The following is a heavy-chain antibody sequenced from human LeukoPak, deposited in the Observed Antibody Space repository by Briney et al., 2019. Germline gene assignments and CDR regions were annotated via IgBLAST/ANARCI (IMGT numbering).Heavy chain of an antibody. Sequence: SETLSLTCTVSGGSISSYNWSWIRQPAGKGLEWIGRIYTSGSTNYNPSLKSRVTMSVDTSKNQFSLKLSSVTAADTAVYYCAREANYCSGGSCYSVMVDYWGQGTLVTVSS. CDR1: GGSISSYN. CDR2: IYTSGST. J-gene: IGHJ4*02. D-gene: IGHD2-15*01. CDR3: AREANYCSGGSCYSVMVDY. V-gene: IGHV4-4*07.